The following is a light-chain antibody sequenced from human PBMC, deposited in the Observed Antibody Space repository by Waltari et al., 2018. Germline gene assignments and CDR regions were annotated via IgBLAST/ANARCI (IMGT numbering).Light chain of an antibody. V-gene: IGKV1-33*01. CDR2: DAS. J-gene: IGKJ2*01. Sequence: DIQMTQSPSSLSASVGDRVTITCQASEDIKNYLNWYQQKPGRAPILLIYDASSLETWVPRRFSAGGYGTDFTLTISSLQAEDIGTYFCHQSKSLPYTFGQGTEVEIK. CDR3: HQSKSLPYT. CDR1: EDIKNY.